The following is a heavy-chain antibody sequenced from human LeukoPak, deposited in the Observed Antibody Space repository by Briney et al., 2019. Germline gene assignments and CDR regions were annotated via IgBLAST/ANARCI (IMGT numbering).Heavy chain of an antibody. CDR3: AKDGESIAVAGQFDY. V-gene: IGHV3-23*01. CDR1: GFTFSSHA. CDR2: ISGSGGST. D-gene: IGHD6-19*01. J-gene: IGHJ4*02. Sequence: GGSLRLSCEASGFTFSSHAMGWVRQAPGKGLEWVSGISGSGGSTYYADSVKGRFTISRDKSKTTLHLQMNSLRAEDTAVYYCAKDGESIAVAGQFDYWGQGTLVTVSS.